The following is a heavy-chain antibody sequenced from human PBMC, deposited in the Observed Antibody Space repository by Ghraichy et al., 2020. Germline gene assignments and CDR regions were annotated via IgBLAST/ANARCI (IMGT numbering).Heavy chain of an antibody. J-gene: IGHJ3*02. CDR1: GFTFSNYA. D-gene: IGHD3-22*01. V-gene: IGHV3-23*01. CDR3: AKDYYESSGYYYDLCAFDI. CDR2: ISCSGGST. Sequence: GESLNISCAASGFTFSNYAMSWVRQAPGKGLEWVSAISCSGGSTYYADSVKGRFTISRDNSKNTLYLQMNSLRVEDTAVFYCAKDYYESSGYYYDLCAFDIWGQGTMVTVSS.